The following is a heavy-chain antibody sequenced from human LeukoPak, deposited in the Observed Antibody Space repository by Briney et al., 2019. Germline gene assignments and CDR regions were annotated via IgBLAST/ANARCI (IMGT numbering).Heavy chain of an antibody. D-gene: IGHD1/OR15-1a*01. J-gene: IGHJ3*02. V-gene: IGHV1-2*02. CDR1: GYTFTSYG. Sequence: ASVKVSCKASGYTFTSYGISWVRQAPGQGREWMGWINPDSGGANYAQRFQGRVTMTRDTSISTAYMELSRLRSDDTAVYYCAREAGTPNDAFDIWGQGTMVTVSS. CDR3: AREAGTPNDAFDI. CDR2: INPDSGGA.